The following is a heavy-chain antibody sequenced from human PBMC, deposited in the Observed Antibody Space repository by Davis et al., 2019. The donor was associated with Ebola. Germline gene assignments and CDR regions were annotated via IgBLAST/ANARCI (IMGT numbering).Heavy chain of an antibody. CDR1: GYTFSTLW. J-gene: IGHJ6*02. CDR3: ARLGGSSWYYGMDV. Sequence: GESLKISCKGSGYTFSTLWIGWVRQMPGKGLECMGIIYPGDSDTKYSPSFQGQVTFSADKSISTAYLQWSSLKASDTAMYYCARLGGSSWYYGMDVWGRGTTVTVSS. V-gene: IGHV5-51*01. D-gene: IGHD6-13*01. CDR2: IYPGDSDT.